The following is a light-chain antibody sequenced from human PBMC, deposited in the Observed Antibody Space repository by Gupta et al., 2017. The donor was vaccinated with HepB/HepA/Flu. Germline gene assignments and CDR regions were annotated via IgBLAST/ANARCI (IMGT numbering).Light chain of an antibody. Sequence: QSVLTQPPSVSGAPGQRVTISCTGSSSNIGAGYDVHWYQQLPGTAPKLLIYGNSHRPSGVPDRFSGSKSGTSASLAITGLQAEDEADYYCQSYDSSLSGSDVVFGGGTKLTVL. J-gene: IGLJ2*01. CDR2: GNS. CDR1: SSNIGAGYD. CDR3: QSYDSSLSGSDVV. V-gene: IGLV1-40*01.